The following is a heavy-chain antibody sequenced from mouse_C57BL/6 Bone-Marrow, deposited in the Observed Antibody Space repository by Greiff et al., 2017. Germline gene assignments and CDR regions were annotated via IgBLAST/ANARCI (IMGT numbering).Heavy chain of an antibody. J-gene: IGHJ4*01. V-gene: IGHV1-50*01. D-gene: IGHD5-1*01. CDR1: GYTFTSYW. CDR2: IDPSDSYT. CDR3: GGSTGYYYAMDY. Sequence: VQLQESGAELVKPGASVKLSCKASGYTFTSYWMQWVKQRPGQGLEWIGEIDPSDSYTNYNQKFKGKATLTVDTSSSTAYMQLSSLTSEDSAVYYCGGSTGYYYAMDYWGQGTSVTVSS.